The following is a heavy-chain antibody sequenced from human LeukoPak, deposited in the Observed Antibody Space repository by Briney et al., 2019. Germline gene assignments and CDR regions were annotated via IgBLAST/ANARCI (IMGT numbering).Heavy chain of an antibody. J-gene: IGHJ4*02. D-gene: IGHD6-13*01. V-gene: IGHV5-51*01. Sequence: GESLKISCKGSGYSFTSYWISWVRQMPGKGLEWMGIIYPGDSDTRYSPSFQGQVTISADKSISTAYLQWSSLKASDTAMYYCARVYSSPPRNFDYWGQGTLVTVSS. CDR1: GYSFTSYW. CDR3: ARVYSSPPRNFDY. CDR2: IYPGDSDT.